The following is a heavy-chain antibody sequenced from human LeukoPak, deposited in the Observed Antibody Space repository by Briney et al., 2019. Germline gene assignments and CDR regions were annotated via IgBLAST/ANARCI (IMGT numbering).Heavy chain of an antibody. Sequence: ASVKVSCKASGYTFTSYHINWVRQATGQGLEWMGWMNPNSGNTGYAQKFQGRVTITRNTSISTASMELSSLRSEDTAVYYCARGPHRVLYYYYYMDVWGKGTTVTVSS. CDR1: GYTFTSYH. CDR2: MNPNSGNT. V-gene: IGHV1-8*03. CDR3: ARGPHRVLYYYYYMDV. D-gene: IGHD6-6*01. J-gene: IGHJ6*03.